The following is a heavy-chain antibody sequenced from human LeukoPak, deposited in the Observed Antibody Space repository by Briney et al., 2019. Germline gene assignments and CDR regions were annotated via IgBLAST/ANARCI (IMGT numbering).Heavy chain of an antibody. J-gene: IGHJ4*02. CDR1: GFTFSFYW. CDR3: ARGLGGYYDSSGYYYFEY. D-gene: IGHD3-22*01. V-gene: IGHV3-7*01. Sequence: GGSLRLSCAASGFTFSFYWMNWVRQAPGKGLEWVANIKQDGSEKYYVDSVKGRFTISRDNAKNSLYLQMNSLRAEDTAVYYCARGLGGYYDSSGYYYFEYWGQGTLVTVSS. CDR2: IKQDGSEK.